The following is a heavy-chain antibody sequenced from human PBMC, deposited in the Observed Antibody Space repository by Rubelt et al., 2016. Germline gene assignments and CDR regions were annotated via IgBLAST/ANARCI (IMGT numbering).Heavy chain of an antibody. Sequence: QVQLQQWGAGLLKPSETLSLTCAVYGGSFSGYYWSWIRQPPGKGLEWIGEINHSGSTNYNPSLKSRVTISVDTSKNQFSLKLSSVTAADTAVYYCARPRWAYYYYGMDVWGQGTTVTVSS. D-gene: IGHD1-26*01. CDR1: GGSFSGYY. CDR2: INHSGST. J-gene: IGHJ6*02. CDR3: ARPRWAYYYYGMDV. V-gene: IGHV4-34*01.